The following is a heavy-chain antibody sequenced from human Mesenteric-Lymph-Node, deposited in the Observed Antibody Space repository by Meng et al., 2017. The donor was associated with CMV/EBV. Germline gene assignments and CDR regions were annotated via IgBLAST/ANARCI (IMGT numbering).Heavy chain of an antibody. CDR2: IRFDGSDE. CDR3: AKDPHDSWTTYYLGL. Sequence: GESLKISCAAAGFTFSRYGMHWVRQAPGKGLEWVSSIRFDGSDEYYADSVKGRFTFSRDNSKTTIYLQMHSLRREDTAVYYCAKDPHDSWTTYYLGLWGQGALVTVSS. CDR1: GFTFSRYG. J-gene: IGHJ4*02. V-gene: IGHV3-30*02. D-gene: IGHD3/OR15-3a*01.